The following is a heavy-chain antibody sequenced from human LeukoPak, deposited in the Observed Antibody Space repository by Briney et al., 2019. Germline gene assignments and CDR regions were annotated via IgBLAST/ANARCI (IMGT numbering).Heavy chain of an antibody. J-gene: IGHJ3*02. CDR3: AKSLPYYDFWSGYYTPDAFDI. Sequence: GGSLRLSCAASGFTFSSYAMSWVRQAPGKGLEWVSAISGIGGSTYYADSVKGRFTISRDNSKNTLYLQMDSLRAEETDVYYCAKSLPYYDFWSGYYTPDAFDIWRQGTMITVSS. CDR1: GFTFSSYA. CDR2: ISGIGGST. D-gene: IGHD3-3*01. V-gene: IGHV3-23*01.